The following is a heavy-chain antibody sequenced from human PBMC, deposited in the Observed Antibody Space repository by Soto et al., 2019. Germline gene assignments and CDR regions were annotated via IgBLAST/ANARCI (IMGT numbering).Heavy chain of an antibody. CDR1: GVSISDTSYY. J-gene: IGHJ4*02. CDR2: IYFSGTT. Sequence: LSLTCNVSGVSISDTSYYWGWIRQPPGKGLEWIGTIYFSGTTFYNPSLKSRLTISVDTSKNQFSLRLSSVTAADTAVYYCARHGSHWGQGTLVTVSS. CDR3: ARHGSH. V-gene: IGHV4-39*01.